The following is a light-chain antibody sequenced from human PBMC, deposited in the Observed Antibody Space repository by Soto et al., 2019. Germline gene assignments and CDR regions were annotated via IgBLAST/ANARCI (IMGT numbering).Light chain of an antibody. J-gene: IGKJ1*01. CDR3: QQYGSSPWT. CDR2: GAS. CDR1: QSVSSSY. V-gene: IGKV3-20*01. Sequence: IVLTQSPGTLSLSPGERATLSCRASQSVSSSYLAWYQQKPGQAPRLLIYGASSRATGIPDRFSGSGSGTDFTLTISRLEPEDFAVYYCQQYGSSPWTFGQGTTVDNK.